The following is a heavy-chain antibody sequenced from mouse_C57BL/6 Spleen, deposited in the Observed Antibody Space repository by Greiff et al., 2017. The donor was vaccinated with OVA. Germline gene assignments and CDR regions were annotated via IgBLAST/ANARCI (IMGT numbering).Heavy chain of an antibody. CDR2: INPNNGGT. CDR3: ARDTLHDY. D-gene: IGHD5-1-1*01. CDR1: GYTFTDYY. V-gene: IGHV1-26*01. Sequence: EVQLQQSGPELVKPGASVKISCKASGYTFTDYYMNWVKQSHGKSLEWIGDINPNNGGTSYNQKFKGKATLTVDKSSSTAYMELRSLTSEDSAVYYCARDTLHDYWGQGTSVTVSS. J-gene: IGHJ4*01.